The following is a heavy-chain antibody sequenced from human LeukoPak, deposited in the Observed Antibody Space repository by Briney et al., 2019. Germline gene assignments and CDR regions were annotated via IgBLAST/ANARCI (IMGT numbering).Heavy chain of an antibody. CDR2: IKQDGSEK. D-gene: IGHD3-22*01. V-gene: IGHV3-7*01. CDR3: ARDHDSSGYYYANNFDY. Sequence: GGSLRLPCAASGFTFSSYWMSWVRQAPGKGLEWVANIKQDGSEKYYVDSVKGRFTISRDNAKNSLYLQMNSLRAEDTAVYYCARDHDSSGYYYANNFDYWGQGTLVTVSS. CDR1: GFTFSSYW. J-gene: IGHJ4*02.